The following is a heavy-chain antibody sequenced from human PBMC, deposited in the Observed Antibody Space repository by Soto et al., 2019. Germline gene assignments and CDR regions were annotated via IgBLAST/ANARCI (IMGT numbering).Heavy chain of an antibody. D-gene: IGHD3-10*01. J-gene: IGHJ4*02. CDR1: GGSMSSSSYY. Sequence: LXLACTVSGGSMSSSSYYWVWIRQPPGKGLEWIGSIYYSGSTYYNPSIKGRVTISVDTSKNQFSLKLSSVTAADTAVYYCARHMGSFSPFDYWGKGTMVSVSS. CDR2: IYYSGST. CDR3: ARHMGSFSPFDY. V-gene: IGHV4-39*01.